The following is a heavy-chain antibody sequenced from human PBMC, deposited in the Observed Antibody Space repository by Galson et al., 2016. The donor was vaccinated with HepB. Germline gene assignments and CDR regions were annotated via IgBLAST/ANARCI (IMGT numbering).Heavy chain of an antibody. J-gene: IGHJ1*01. CDR1: GFTFDNYP. CDR3: AKKGGSRYFDWLLKNGYFQH. D-gene: IGHD3-9*01. V-gene: IGHV3-30-3*01. CDR2: ISYDGTNN. Sequence: SLRLSCAASGFTFDNYPMHWVRQAPGKGLEWVALISYDGTNNYYADSVKGRITISRDNSKNTLYLQMHTLRADDTAVYFCAKKGGSRYFDWLLKNGYFQHWGQGTLVTVSS.